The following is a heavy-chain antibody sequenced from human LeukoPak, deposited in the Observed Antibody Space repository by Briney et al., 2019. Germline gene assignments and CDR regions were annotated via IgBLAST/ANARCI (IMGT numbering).Heavy chain of an antibody. D-gene: IGHD3-3*01. CDR1: GGTFSSYA. CDR3: ARVGGPLRFLEWSSFDY. V-gene: IGHV1-69*13. CDR2: IIPIFGTA. Sequence: ASVKVSCKASGGTFSSYAISWVRQAPGQGLEWMGGIIPIFGTANYAQKFQGRVTITADESTSTAYMELSSLRSEDTAVYYCARVGGPLRFLEWSSFDYWGQGTLVTASS. J-gene: IGHJ4*02.